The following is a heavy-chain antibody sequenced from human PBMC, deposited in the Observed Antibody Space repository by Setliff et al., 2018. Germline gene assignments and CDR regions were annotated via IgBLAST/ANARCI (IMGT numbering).Heavy chain of an antibody. J-gene: IGHJ4*02. CDR2: IQQDGSEK. V-gene: IGHV3-7*01. CDR3: ARETAVAGQYYFDY. D-gene: IGHD6-19*01. Sequence: PGGSLRLSCAASGFTFSSYWMSWVRQAPGKGLEWVANIQQDGSEKYHVDSVMGRFTISRDNAKNTLYLQMNSLRAEDTAVYYCARETAVAGQYYFDYCGQGTLVTVSS. CDR1: GFTFSSYW.